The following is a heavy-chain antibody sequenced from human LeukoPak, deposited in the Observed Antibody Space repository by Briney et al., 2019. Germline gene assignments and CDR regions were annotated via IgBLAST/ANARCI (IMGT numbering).Heavy chain of an antibody. V-gene: IGHV3-30*02. CDR2: IRYDGSNK. J-gene: IGHJ4*02. CDR3: AADYYDSSIN. D-gene: IGHD3-22*01. CDR1: GFTFSSYG. Sequence: GGSLRLSCAASGFTFSSYGMHWVRQAPGKGLEWVAFIRYDGSNKYYADSVKGRFTISRDNAKNSLYLQMDSLRAEDTAVYYCAADYYDSSINWGQGTLVTVSS.